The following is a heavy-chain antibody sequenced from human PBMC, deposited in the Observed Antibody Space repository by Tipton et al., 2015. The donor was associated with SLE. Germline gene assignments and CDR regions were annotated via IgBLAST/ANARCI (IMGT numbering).Heavy chain of an antibody. CDR3: ARGSFMDV. Sequence: TLSLTCTVSGGSISSSSYYWGWIRQPPGKGLEWIGSIYYSGSTYYNLSLKSRVTISVDTSKNQFSLRLSSVTAADTAVYYCARGSFMDVWGKGTTVTVSS. CDR1: GGSISSSSYY. CDR2: IYYSGST. J-gene: IGHJ6*03. V-gene: IGHV4-39*07.